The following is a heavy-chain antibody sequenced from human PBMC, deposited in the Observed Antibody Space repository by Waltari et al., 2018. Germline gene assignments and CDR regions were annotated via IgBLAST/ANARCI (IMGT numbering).Heavy chain of an antibody. V-gene: IGHV3-11*01. CDR2: IGSSGSNK. CDR1: GFILSDSY. D-gene: IGHD6-13*01. Sequence: QVQLVEYGGGLVKPGGSLRLFRAASGFILSDSYTNWIRQAPGKGLEWVSNIGSSGSNKSYADSVRGRFTISRDNAKKSLYLQMNSLRADDTAVYFCARPSGDTNSWYGGDYFDYWGQGTLVTVSS. J-gene: IGHJ4*02. CDR3: ARPSGDTNSWYGGDYFDY.